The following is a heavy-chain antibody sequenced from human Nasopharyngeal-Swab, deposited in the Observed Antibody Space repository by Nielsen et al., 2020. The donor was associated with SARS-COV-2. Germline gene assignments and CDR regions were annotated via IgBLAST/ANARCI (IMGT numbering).Heavy chain of an antibody. CDR1: GFIFSTYW. J-gene: IGHJ6*04. Sequence: GESQKISCAASGFIFSTYWMHWARQAPGKVLEWVANIKYDETKICYADSVKGRFTISRDNTKNSLYLQMDSLRAEDTAVYYCVRAMDDWGKGTTVTVSS. CDR2: IKYDETKI. V-gene: IGHV3-7*04. CDR3: VRAMDD.